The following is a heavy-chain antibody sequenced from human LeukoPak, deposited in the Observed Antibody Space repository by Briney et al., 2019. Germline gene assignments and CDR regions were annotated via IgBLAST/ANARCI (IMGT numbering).Heavy chain of an antibody. V-gene: IGHV3-11*01. CDR3: VRRQEGPITSPFDM. CDR1: GFTFSDYY. J-gene: IGHJ3*02. D-gene: IGHD3-3*01. Sequence: KPGGSLRLSCAASGFTFSDYYMSWIRQAPGKGLEWVSYISSSGSTIYYADSVKGRFTISRDNAKNSLYLQMNSLRTDDTAFYYCVRRQEGPITSPFDMWGQGTMVSVSS. CDR2: ISSSGSTI.